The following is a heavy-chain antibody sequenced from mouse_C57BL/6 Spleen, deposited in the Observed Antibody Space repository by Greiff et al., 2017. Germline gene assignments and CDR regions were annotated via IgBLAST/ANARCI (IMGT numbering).Heavy chain of an antibody. CDR2: ISSGGSYT. J-gene: IGHJ2*01. Sequence: DVMLVESGGDLVKPGGSLKLSCAASGFTFSSYGMSWVRQTPDKRLEWVATISSGGSYTYYPDSVKGRFTISRDNAKNTLYLQMSSLKSEDTAMYYCARHQTYGSSLYYFDYWGQGTTLTGSS. CDR1: GFTFSSYG. V-gene: IGHV5-6*02. CDR3: ARHQTYGSSLYYFDY. D-gene: IGHD1-1*01.